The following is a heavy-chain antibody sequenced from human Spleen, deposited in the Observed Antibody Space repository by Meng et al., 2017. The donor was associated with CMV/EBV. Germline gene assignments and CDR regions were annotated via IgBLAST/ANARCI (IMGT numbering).Heavy chain of an antibody. Sequence: ASVKVSCKASGYTFTTYSITWVRQAPGQGLEWMGWISPYNGNTEYAQKFQGRVTMTTDTSTSTAYMELRSLRSDDMAVYYCARENPRWLAVDYWGQGTLVTVSS. CDR2: ISPYNGNT. J-gene: IGHJ4*02. V-gene: IGHV1-18*03. D-gene: IGHD6-19*01. CDR1: GYTFTTYS. CDR3: ARENPRWLAVDY.